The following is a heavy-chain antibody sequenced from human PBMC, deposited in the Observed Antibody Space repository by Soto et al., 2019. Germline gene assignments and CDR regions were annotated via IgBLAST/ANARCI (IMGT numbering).Heavy chain of an antibody. CDR2: ISWNSGSI. V-gene: IGHV3-9*01. CDR1: GFTFDDYA. CDR3: AKVKGYCSGGSCYEGFQH. Sequence: GGSLRLSCAASGFTFDDYAMHWVRQAPGKGLEWVSGISWNSGSIGYADSVKGRFTISRDNAKNSLYLQMNSLRAEDTALYYCAKVKGYCSGGSCYEGFQHWGQGTLVTVSS. D-gene: IGHD2-15*01. J-gene: IGHJ1*01.